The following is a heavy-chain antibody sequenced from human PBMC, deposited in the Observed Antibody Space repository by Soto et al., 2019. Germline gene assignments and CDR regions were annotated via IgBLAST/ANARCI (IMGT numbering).Heavy chain of an antibody. CDR1: GGSISTYY. CDR2: IYYSGST. D-gene: IGHD6-6*01. V-gene: IGHV4-59*01. J-gene: IGHJ4*02. CDR3: ARSSSIAATLWL. Sequence: SETLSLTCTVSGGSISTYYWSWIRQPPGKGLEWIGYIYYSGSTFYNPSLKSRVTISVDTPKNQFSLKLSSVTAADTAVYYCARSSSIAATLWLWGQGTLVTVSS.